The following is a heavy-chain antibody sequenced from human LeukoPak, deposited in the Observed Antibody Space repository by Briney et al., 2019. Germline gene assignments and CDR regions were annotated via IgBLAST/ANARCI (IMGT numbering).Heavy chain of an antibody. CDR2: IYYSGST. CDR3: ARDLGNTGSGWYDPDAFDI. CDR1: GYSISSGYY. V-gene: IGHV4-61*01. D-gene: IGHD6-19*01. J-gene: IGHJ3*02. Sequence: PSETLSLTCTVSGYSISSGYYWGWIRQPPGKGLEWIGYIYYSGSTNYNPSLKSRVTISVDTSKNQFSLKLSSVTAADTAVYYCARDLGNTGSGWYDPDAFDIWGQGTMVTVSS.